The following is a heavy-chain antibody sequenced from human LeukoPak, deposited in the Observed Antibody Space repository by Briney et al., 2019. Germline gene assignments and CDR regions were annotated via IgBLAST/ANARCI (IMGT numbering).Heavy chain of an antibody. CDR1: GGSISSGDYY. CDR2: IYYSGST. Sequence: SQTLSLTCTVSGGSISSGDYYWNWIRQPPGKGLEWIGYIYYSGSTYYNPSLKSRVTISVDTSKNQFSLKLSSVTAADTAVYYCLGYCSSTSCSYYDYWGQGTLVTVSS. J-gene: IGHJ4*02. CDR3: LGYCSSTSCSYYDY. D-gene: IGHD2-2*01. V-gene: IGHV4-30-4*01.